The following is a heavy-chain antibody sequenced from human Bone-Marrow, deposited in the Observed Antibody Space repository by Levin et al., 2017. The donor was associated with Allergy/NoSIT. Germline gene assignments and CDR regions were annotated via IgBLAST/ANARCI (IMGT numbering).Heavy chain of an antibody. Sequence: GGSLRLSCAASGVTVGRYGMHWVRQSPGKGLEWVAVFSHPQVGILYGDSVRGRFTILRDHSKNPIYFQMDSLKPEETAVYYWAKRRATDVWSGYYADNVRGLEIWGQGTTVTVS. CDR2: FSHPQVGI. CDR1: GVTVGRYG. V-gene: IGHV3-30*18. CDR3: AKRRATDVWSGYYADNVRGLEI. D-gene: IGHD3-3*01. J-gene: IGHJ6*02.